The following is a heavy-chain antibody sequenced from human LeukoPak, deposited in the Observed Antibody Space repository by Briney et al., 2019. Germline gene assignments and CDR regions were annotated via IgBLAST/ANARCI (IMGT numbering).Heavy chain of an antibody. J-gene: IGHJ4*02. CDR1: GGSISSYY. D-gene: IGHD3-16*02. V-gene: IGHV4-59*08. Sequence: SETLSLTCTLSGGSISSYYSRWIRQPPGRGLEWIGYIYYSGRTNYNPSLKRGATISVDTSKKQSSLKLSSVTAADTAVYYCASFYDYVWGSYRTFDYWGQGTLVTVSS. CDR3: ASFYDYVWGSYRTFDY. CDR2: IYYSGRT.